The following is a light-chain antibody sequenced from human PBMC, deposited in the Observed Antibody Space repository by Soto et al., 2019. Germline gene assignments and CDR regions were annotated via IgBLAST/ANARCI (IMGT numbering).Light chain of an antibody. Sequence: DIQMTQSPSTLSASVGDRVTITCRASQSISSWLDWYQQKPGKAPKLLIFDASTLESGVPSRFSGSGSGTEFTLTISSLQTDDFATYYCQQYDSYSTFGQVTKVEIK. V-gene: IGKV1-5*01. CDR1: QSISSW. J-gene: IGKJ1*01. CDR3: QQYDSYST. CDR2: DAS.